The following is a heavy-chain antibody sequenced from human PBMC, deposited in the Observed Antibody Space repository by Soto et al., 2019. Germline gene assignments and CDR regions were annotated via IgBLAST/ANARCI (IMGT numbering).Heavy chain of an antibody. CDR2: IYHSGST. CDR3: ASYDYSNPSYDGMDV. V-gene: IGHV4-4*02. J-gene: IGHJ6*02. D-gene: IGHD4-4*01. CDR1: GGSISSPNW. Sequence: PSETLSLTCAVSGGSISSPNWWSLVRQPPGKGLEWIGEIYHSGSTNYNPSLKSRVTISVDKSKNQYSLNLSSVTAADTAVYYCASYDYSNPSYDGMDVWGQGTTVTVSS.